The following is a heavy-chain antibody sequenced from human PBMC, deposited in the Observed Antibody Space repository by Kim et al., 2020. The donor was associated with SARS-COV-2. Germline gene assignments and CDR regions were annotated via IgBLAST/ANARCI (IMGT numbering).Heavy chain of an antibody. CDR3: ARAVSVVYY. D-gene: IGHD2-2*01. J-gene: IGHJ4*02. V-gene: IGHV4-34*01. CDR1: GGSFSGYY. Sequence: SETLSLTCAVYGGSFSGYYWSWIRQPPGKGLEWIGEINHSGSTNYNPSLKSRVTISVDTSKNQFSLKLSSVTAADTAVYYCARAVSVVYYWGQGTLVTVSS. CDR2: INHSGST.